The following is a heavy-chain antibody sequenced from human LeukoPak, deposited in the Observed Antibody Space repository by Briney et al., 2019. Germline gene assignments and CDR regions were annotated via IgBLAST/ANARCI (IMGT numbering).Heavy chain of an antibody. CDR2: ISSSSTI. V-gene: IGHV3-48*02. CDR3: ARDSDSDY. J-gene: IGHJ4*02. CDR1: GFTFSSYS. Sequence: GGSLRLSCAASGFTFSSYSMNWVRQAPGKGLEWVSYISSSSTIYYADSVKGRFTISRDNAKNSLYLQMNSLRDEDTAVYYCARDSDSDYWGQGTLVTVSS.